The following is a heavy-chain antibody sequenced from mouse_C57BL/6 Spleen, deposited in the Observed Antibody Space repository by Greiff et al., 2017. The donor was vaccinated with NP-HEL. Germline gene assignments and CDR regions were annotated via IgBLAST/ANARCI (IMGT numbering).Heavy chain of an antibody. CDR2: INPSSGYT. V-gene: IGHV1-7*01. CDR3: ARRITTVVAGDYFDY. CDR1: GYTFTSYW. D-gene: IGHD1-1*01. Sequence: VHLVESGAELAKPGASVKLSCKASGYTFTSYWMHWVKQRPGQGLEWIGYINPSSGYTKYNQKFKDKATLTADKSSSTAYMQLSSLTYEDSAVYYCARRITTVVAGDYFDYWGQGTTLTVSS. J-gene: IGHJ2*01.